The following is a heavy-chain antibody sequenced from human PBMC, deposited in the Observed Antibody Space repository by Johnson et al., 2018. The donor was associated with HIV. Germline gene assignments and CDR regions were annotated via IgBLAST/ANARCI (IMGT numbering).Heavy chain of an antibody. CDR3: ARAWRAPPDYGRNPGAFDI. Sequence: VQLVESGGGLVQPGGSLRLSCAASGFTFSSYDMHWVRQATGKGLEYVSAISSNGGSTYYANSVKGRFTISRDNSKNTLYLQMGSLRAEDMAVYYCARAWRAPPDYGRNPGAFDIWGQGTMVTVSS. J-gene: IGHJ3*02. D-gene: IGHD4-23*01. CDR2: ISSNGGST. V-gene: IGHV3-64*01. CDR1: GFTFSSYD.